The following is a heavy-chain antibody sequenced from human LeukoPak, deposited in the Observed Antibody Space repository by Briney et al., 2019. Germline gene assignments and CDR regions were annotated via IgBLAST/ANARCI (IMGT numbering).Heavy chain of an antibody. CDR1: GFTFSTYW. Sequence: PGGSLRLSCAASGFTFSTYWMSWVRQAPGKGLEWVSNIKHDGSAKYYVDSVKGRFTISRDNAKNSLYLQMNSLRAEDTAVYYCARWDYDDRSANFNDAFDIWGQGTMVTV. CDR3: ARWDYDDRSANFNDAFDI. J-gene: IGHJ3*02. V-gene: IGHV3-7*01. D-gene: IGHD3-22*01. CDR2: IKHDGSAK.